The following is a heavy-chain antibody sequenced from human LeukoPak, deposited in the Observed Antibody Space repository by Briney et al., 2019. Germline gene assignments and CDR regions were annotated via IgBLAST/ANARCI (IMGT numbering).Heavy chain of an antibody. Sequence: SETLSLTCTVSGSSISSSYWSWIRQPPGKGPEWIGYIYHSGSTNSNPSLKSRVTISIDTSKNQFSLKLSSVTAADTAVYYCARHKGENWYFDLWGRGTLVTVSS. CDR2: IYHSGST. J-gene: IGHJ2*01. CDR3: ARHKGENWYFDL. D-gene: IGHD3-16*01. CDR1: GSSISSSY. V-gene: IGHV4-59*08.